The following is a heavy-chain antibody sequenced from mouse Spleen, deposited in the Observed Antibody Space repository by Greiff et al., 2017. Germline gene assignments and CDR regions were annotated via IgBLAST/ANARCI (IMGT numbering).Heavy chain of an antibody. J-gene: IGHJ3*01. V-gene: IGHV6-3*01. CDR2: IRLKSDNYAT. Sequence: EVKLEESGGGLVQPGGSMKLSCVASGFTFSNYWMNWVRQSPEKGLEWVAQIRLKSDNYATHYAESVKGRFTISRDDSKSSVYLQMNNLRAEDTGIYYCTNWAEFAYWGQGTLVTVSA. CDR3: TNWAEFAY. CDR1: GFTFSNYW. D-gene: IGHD4-1*01.